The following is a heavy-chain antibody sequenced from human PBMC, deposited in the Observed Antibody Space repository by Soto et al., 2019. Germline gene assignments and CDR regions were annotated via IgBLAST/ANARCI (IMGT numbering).Heavy chain of an antibody. CDR1: GGTFSSYA. CDR3: ARGQSITIFGVADFDP. D-gene: IGHD3-3*01. V-gene: IGHV1-69*13. J-gene: IGHJ5*02. Sequence: ASVKVSCKASGGTFSSYAISWVRQAPGQGLEWMGGIIPIFGTANYAQKFQGRVTITADESTSTAYMELSSLRSEDTAVYYCARGQSITIFGVADFDPWGQGTLVTVSS. CDR2: IIPIFGTA.